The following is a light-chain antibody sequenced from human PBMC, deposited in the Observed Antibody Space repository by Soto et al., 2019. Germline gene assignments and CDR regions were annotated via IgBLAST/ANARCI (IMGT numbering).Light chain of an antibody. CDR3: QQYFRYWT. V-gene: IGKV3-11*01. CDR2: DAS. Sequence: EIVLTQSPATLSLSPGERATLSCRASQSVGRYVAWYQQKPGQAPRLLIYDASNRATGIPARFSGSGSGTEFTLTISSLQPDDFATYYCQQYFRYWTFGQGTK. CDR1: QSVGRY. J-gene: IGKJ1*01.